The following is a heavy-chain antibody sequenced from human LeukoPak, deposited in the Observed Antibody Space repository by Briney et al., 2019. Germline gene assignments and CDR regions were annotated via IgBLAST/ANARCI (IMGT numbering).Heavy chain of an antibody. CDR2: IYYSGST. CDR1: GGSFSGYY. Sequence: SETLSLTCAVYGGSFSGYYWSWIRQLPGKGLEWIGYIYYSGSTYYNPSLKSRVTISVDTSKNQFSLKLSSVTAADTAVYYCARGVVVVPAIGHPDYWGQGTLVTVSS. V-gene: IGHV4-30-4*08. J-gene: IGHJ4*02. D-gene: IGHD2-2*01. CDR3: ARGVVVVPAIGHPDY.